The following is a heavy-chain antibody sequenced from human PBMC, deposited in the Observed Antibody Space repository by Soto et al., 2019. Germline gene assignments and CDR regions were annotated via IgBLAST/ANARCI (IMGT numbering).Heavy chain of an antibody. D-gene: IGHD6-19*01. CDR3: ERERWLVLNDY. J-gene: IGHJ4*02. Sequence: QVQLVESGGGVVQPGRSLRLSCAASGFTFSSYAMHWVRQAPGKGLEWVAVISYDGSNKYYADSVKGRFTISRDNSKNTLYLQMNSLRAEDTAVYYCERERWLVLNDYWGQGTLVTVSS. CDR1: GFTFSSYA. V-gene: IGHV3-30-3*01. CDR2: ISYDGSNK.